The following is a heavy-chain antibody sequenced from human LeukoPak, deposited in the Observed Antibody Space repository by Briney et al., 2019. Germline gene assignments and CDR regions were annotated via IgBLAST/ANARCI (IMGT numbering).Heavy chain of an antibody. Sequence: ASVKVSCKASGYTFTSYGISWVRQAPGQGLERMGWVSAYNGNTNYAQKLQGRVTMTTDTSTSTAYMELRSLRSDDTAVYYCARASVGGSSYYNWFDPWGQGTLVTVSS. CDR1: GYTFTSYG. J-gene: IGHJ5*02. V-gene: IGHV1-18*01. D-gene: IGHD6-6*01. CDR3: ARASVGGSSYYNWFDP. CDR2: VSAYNGNT.